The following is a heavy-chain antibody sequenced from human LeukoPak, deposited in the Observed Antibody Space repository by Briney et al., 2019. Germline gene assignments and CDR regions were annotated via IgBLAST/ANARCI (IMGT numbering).Heavy chain of an antibody. V-gene: IGHV3-7*01. J-gene: IGHJ3*02. CDR3: ARVGSSGWYAFDI. D-gene: IGHD6-19*01. CDR1: GFTFSSYW. Sequence: GGSLRLSCAASGFTFSSYWMNWVRQAPGKGLEWVANIKQDESEKYYVDSVKGRFTISRDNAKNSLYLQMNSLRAEDTAVYYCARVGSSGWYAFDIWGQGTMVTVSS. CDR2: IKQDESEK.